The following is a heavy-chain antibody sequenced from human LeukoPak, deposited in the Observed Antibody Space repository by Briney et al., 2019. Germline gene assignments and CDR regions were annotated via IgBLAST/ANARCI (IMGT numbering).Heavy chain of an antibody. Sequence: GGSLRLSCAASEFSFSGSAIHWVRQTSGKGLEWIGRIRSQADSYATAYSVSVKGRFSISRDDSKNTAYLQMNSLRAEDTAVYYCTAHLLYCNTTDCAPRGFDPWGQGTLVTVSS. J-gene: IGHJ5*02. V-gene: IGHV3-73*01. CDR2: IRSQADSYAT. CDR1: EFSFSGSA. CDR3: TAHLLYCNTTDCAPRGFDP. D-gene: IGHD2/OR15-2a*01.